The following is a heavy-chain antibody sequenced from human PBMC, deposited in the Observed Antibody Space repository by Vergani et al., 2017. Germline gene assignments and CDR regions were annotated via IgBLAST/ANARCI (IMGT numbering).Heavy chain of an antibody. J-gene: IGHJ5*02. CDR2: VDPEDGDR. CDR1: VYTFTDYY. Sequence: EVSLVQSAAEVKRPVATVKISCKVFVYTFTDYYIHCVQQAPGKGLEWMGLVDPEDGDRLYSDRSQGRVTIPADKSTDTVYMELRSLRPEDTAVYYCARRGVGCDSKPCYDGHDFDPWGEGTLVTVCS. CDR3: ARRGVGCDSKPCYDGHDFDP. V-gene: IGHV1-69-2*01. D-gene: IGHD2-2*01.